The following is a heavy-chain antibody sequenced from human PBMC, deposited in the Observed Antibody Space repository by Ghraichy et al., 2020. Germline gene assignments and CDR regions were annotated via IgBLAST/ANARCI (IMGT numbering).Heavy chain of an antibody. Sequence: SVKVSCKASGGTFSSYAISWVRQAPGQGLEWMGGIIPIFGTANYAQKFQGRVTITADESTSTAYMELSSLRSEDTAVYYCARGVGVTTPYCGGDCYLDYWGQGTLVTVSS. CDR1: GGTFSSYA. J-gene: IGHJ4*02. CDR2: IIPIFGTA. CDR3: ARGVGVTTPYCGGDCYLDY. D-gene: IGHD2-21*01. V-gene: IGHV1-69*13.